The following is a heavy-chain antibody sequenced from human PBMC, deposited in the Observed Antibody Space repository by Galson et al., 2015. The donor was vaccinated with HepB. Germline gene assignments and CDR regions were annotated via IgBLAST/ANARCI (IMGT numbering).Heavy chain of an antibody. CDR3: FTNSWEQAGY. J-gene: IGHJ4*02. Sequence: LRFSCAASGFTFTTFSMNWVRQAPGKGLEWISYITPSSNGILYADSVRGRFTVSRDNAKNSVYLQMNSLRVEDTAVYFCFTNSWEQAGYWGQGTLVTVSS. CDR1: GFTFTTFS. CDR2: ITPSSNGI. V-gene: IGHV3-48*01. D-gene: IGHD1-26*01.